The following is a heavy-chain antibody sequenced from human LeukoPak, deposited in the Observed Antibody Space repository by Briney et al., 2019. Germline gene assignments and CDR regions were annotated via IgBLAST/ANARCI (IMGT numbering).Heavy chain of an antibody. CDR3: AREAVTNDN. D-gene: IGHD4-11*01. V-gene: IGHV3-48*01. J-gene: IGHJ4*02. Sequence: GGSLRLSCAASGFTFSSYWMNWARQAPGKGLEWVSYISSSSSTIYYADSVKGRFTISRDNAKNSLYLQMNSLRAEDTAVYYCAREAVTNDNWGQGTLVTVSS. CDR1: GFTFSSYW. CDR2: ISSSSSTI.